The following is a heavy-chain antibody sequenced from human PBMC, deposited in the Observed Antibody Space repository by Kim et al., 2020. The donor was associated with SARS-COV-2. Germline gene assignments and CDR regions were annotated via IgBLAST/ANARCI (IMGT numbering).Heavy chain of an antibody. Sequence: SVKVSCKASGGAFNSFAISWVRQAPGQGLEWLGGIIPIFGTTNYGRNFQGRVTITADESTSTAYMELNSLRSDDTAVYSCARDPLEHYFDSSFYYPNYFDSWGQGTLVTVSS. CDR2: IIPIFGTT. CDR3: ARDPLEHYFDSSFYYPNYFDS. J-gene: IGHJ4*01. CDR1: GGAFNSFA. V-gene: IGHV1-69*13. D-gene: IGHD3-22*01.